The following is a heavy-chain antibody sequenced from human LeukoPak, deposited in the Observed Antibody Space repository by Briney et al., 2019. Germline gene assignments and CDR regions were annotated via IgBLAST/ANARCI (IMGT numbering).Heavy chain of an antibody. Sequence: SETLSLTCTVSGGSISSGGYYWSWIRQHPGKGLEWIGYIYYSGSTYYNPSLKSRVTISVDRSKNQFSLKLSSVTAADTAVYYCARVYGDSSFDYWGQGTLVTVSS. V-gene: IGHV4-31*03. J-gene: IGHJ4*02. CDR2: IYYSGST. CDR3: ARVYGDSSFDY. D-gene: IGHD4-17*01. CDR1: GGSISSGGYY.